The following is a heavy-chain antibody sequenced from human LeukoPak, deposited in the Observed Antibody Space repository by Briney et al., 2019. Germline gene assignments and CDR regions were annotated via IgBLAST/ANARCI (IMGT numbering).Heavy chain of an antibody. CDR1: GFTFSSYA. J-gene: IGHJ6*03. CDR2: IRYDGSNK. V-gene: IGHV3-30*02. CDR3: AKDGSIAAAGTYYFYMDV. D-gene: IGHD6-13*01. Sequence: PGGSLRLSCAASGFTFSSYAMHWVRQAPGKGLEWVTFIRYDGSNKYYADSVKGRFTISRDNSKNTLYLQMNSLRAEDTATYYCAKDGSIAAAGTYYFYMDVWGKGTTVTVSS.